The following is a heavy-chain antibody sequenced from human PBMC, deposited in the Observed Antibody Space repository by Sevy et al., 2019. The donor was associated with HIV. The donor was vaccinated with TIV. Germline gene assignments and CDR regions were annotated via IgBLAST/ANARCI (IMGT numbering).Heavy chain of an antibody. Sequence: GGSLRLSCPASGFTFSSYGMHWVRQAPGKGLEWVAFIRYDGSNKYYADSVKGRFTISRDNSKNTLYLQMNSLRAEDTAVYYCAKELPSITIFGVVLDYFDYWGQGTLVTVSS. CDR3: AKELPSITIFGVVLDYFDY. J-gene: IGHJ4*02. D-gene: IGHD3-3*01. CDR2: IRYDGSNK. V-gene: IGHV3-30*02. CDR1: GFTFSSYG.